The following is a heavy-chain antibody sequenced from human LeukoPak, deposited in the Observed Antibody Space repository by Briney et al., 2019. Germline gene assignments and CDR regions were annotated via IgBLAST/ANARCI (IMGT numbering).Heavy chain of an antibody. CDR3: ARRGSNYYGSGSSQNWFDP. D-gene: IGHD3-10*01. V-gene: IGHV4-59*12. Sequence: SETLSLTCTVSGGSISSYYWSWIRQPPGKGLEWIGYIYYSGSTNYNPFLKSRVTISVDTSKNQFSLKLSSVTAADTAVYYCARRGSNYYGSGSSQNWFDPWGQGTLVTVSS. CDR2: IYYSGST. J-gene: IGHJ5*02. CDR1: GGSISSYY.